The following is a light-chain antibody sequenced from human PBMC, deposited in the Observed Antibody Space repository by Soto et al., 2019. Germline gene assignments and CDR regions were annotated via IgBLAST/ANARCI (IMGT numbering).Light chain of an antibody. CDR1: SSDVGGYNY. CDR3: SSYTSSSTSG. Sequence: QSVRTQPASVSGSPGQSITISCTGTSSDVGGYNYVSWYQQHPGKAPKLMIYDVSNRPSGVSNRFSGSKSGNTASLTISGLQAEDEADYYCSSYTSSSTSGFGGGTQLTVL. V-gene: IGLV2-14*01. CDR2: DVS. J-gene: IGLJ2*01.